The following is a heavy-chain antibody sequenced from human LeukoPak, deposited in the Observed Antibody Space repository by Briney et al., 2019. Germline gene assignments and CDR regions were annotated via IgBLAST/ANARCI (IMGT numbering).Heavy chain of an antibody. Sequence: EASVKVSCKASGYTFTGYYMHWVRQAPGQGLEWMGWINPNSGGTNYAQKFQGWVTMTRDTSISTAYMELSRLRSDGTAVYYCARDQGNTAMVTFLYYYGMDVWGQGTTVTVSS. CDR2: INPNSGGT. V-gene: IGHV1-2*04. CDR1: GYTFTGYY. J-gene: IGHJ6*02. CDR3: ARDQGNTAMVTFLYYYGMDV. D-gene: IGHD5-18*01.